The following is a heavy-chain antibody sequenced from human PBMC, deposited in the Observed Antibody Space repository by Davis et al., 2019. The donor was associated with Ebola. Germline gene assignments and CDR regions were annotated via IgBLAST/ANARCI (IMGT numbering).Heavy chain of an antibody. J-gene: IGHJ6*03. D-gene: IGHD3-3*01. Sequence: SVKVSCKASGGTFSSYAISWVRQAPGQGLEWMGGIIPIFGTANYAQKFQGRVTITADESTSTAYMELSSLRSEDTAVYYCARASFWSGFLRSYYYYMDVWGKGTTVTVSS. V-gene: IGHV1-69*13. CDR2: IIPIFGTA. CDR3: ARASFWSGFLRSYYYYMDV. CDR1: GGTFSSYA.